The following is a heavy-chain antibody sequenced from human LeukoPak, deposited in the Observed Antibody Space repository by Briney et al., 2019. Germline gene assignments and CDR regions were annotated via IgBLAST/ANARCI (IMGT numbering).Heavy chain of an antibody. J-gene: IGHJ4*02. CDR2: IKEDGTEK. D-gene: IGHD3-10*01. V-gene: IGHV3-7*01. Sequence: GGSLRLSCAVSGLTFNKYWMTWVRQAPGKGPEWVATIKEDGTEKHYVGSVKGRFTISRDNARNSLYLQLNSLRTEDTALYCCASRGDLSWFGAVRHWGQGTLVTVSS. CDR1: GLTFNKYW. CDR3: ASRGDLSWFGAVRH.